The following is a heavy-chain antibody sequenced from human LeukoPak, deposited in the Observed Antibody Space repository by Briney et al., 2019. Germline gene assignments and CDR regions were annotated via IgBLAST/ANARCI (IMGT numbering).Heavy chain of an antibody. CDR3: ARGEYYDFWSTPRRGAFDI. V-gene: IGHV5-51*01. CDR1: GYSFTSYW. J-gene: IGHJ3*02. CDR2: IYPGDSDT. Sequence: GESLKISCKGSGYSFTSYWIGWVRQMPGKGLEWMGIIYPGDSDTRYSPSFQGQVTISADKSISTAYLQWSSLKASDTAMYYCARGEYYDFWSTPRRGAFDIWGQGTMVTVSS. D-gene: IGHD3-3*01.